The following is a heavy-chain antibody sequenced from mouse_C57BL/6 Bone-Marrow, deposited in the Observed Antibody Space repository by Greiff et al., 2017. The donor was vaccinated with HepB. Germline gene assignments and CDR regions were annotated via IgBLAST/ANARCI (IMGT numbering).Heavy chain of an antibody. CDR1: GFTFSSYG. CDR2: ISSGGSYT. Sequence: EVQWVESGGDLVKPGGSLKLSCAASGFTFSSYGMSWVRQTPDKRLEWVATISSGGSYTYYPDSVKGRFTISRDNAKNTLYLQMSSLKSEDTAMYYCARGFAYWGQGTLVTVSA. J-gene: IGHJ3*01. CDR3: ARGFAY. V-gene: IGHV5-6*01.